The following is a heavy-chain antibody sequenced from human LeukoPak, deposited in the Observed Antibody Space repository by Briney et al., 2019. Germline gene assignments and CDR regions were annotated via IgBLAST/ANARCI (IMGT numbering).Heavy chain of an antibody. D-gene: IGHD6-6*01. CDR2: IRSKAYGGTT. Sequence: KSGGSLRLSCTASGFTFGDYAMTWFRQAPGKGLEWVGFIRSKAYGGTTEYAASVKGRFTISRDDSKSIAYLQMNSLKTEDTAVYYCSKYSSSSNFYYGMDVWGQGTTVTVTS. CDR3: SKYSSSSNFYYGMDV. CDR1: GFTFGDYA. V-gene: IGHV3-49*05. J-gene: IGHJ6*02.